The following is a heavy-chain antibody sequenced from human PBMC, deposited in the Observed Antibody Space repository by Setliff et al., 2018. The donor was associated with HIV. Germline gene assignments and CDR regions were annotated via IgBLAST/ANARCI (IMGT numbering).Heavy chain of an antibody. J-gene: IGHJ4*02. V-gene: IGHV5-51*01. CDR3: TRRRRAPGTGDLEAY. CDR2: IYPGDSST. Sequence: PGESLKISCQTSGFTFPDHWIAWVRQLPGKGLEWMGIIYPGDSSTKYSPSFQGQVTISVDKSINTAYLSWSTLKTSDTAMYYCTRRRRAPGTGDLEAYWGQGTLVTVSS. D-gene: IGHD7-27*01. CDR1: GFTFPDHW.